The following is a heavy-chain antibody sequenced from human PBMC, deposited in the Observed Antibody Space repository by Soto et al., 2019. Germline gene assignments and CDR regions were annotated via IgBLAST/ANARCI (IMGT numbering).Heavy chain of an antibody. Sequence: GGSLRLSCAASGFTFSSYWMSWVRQAPGKGLEWVANIKQDGSEKYYVDSVKGRFTISRDNAKNSLYLQMNSLRAEDTAVYYCARDRSGYYYLQFDYWGQGTLVTVSS. D-gene: IGHD3-22*01. J-gene: IGHJ4*02. CDR3: ARDRSGYYYLQFDY. V-gene: IGHV3-7*05. CDR1: GFTFSSYW. CDR2: IKQDGSEK.